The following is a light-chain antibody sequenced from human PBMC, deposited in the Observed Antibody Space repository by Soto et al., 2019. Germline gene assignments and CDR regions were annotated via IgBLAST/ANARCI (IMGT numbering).Light chain of an antibody. CDR2: DAS. J-gene: IGKJ2*01. CDR3: QQYDNHPYT. CDR1: QDISNN. V-gene: IGKV1-33*01. Sequence: DIQMNQSPSSLSASVGDRVTITCQARQDISNNLNWYQQKPGKAPKLLIYDASNLETGVPSRFSGIGSGTDFTFTISSLQPEDIATYYCQQYDNHPYTLGQGTKLEIK.